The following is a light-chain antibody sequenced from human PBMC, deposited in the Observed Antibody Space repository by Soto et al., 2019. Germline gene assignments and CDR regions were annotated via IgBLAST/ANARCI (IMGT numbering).Light chain of an antibody. CDR1: QSINNW. Sequence: DIQMTQSPSTLSASVVDRFTITCRASQSINNWLAWYQQKSGKAPKLLIYKASTLESGVPSRFSGSGSGTEFTLTITSLQPEDFATYYCQKLFDSPINFGQGTRLEIK. V-gene: IGKV1-5*03. J-gene: IGKJ5*01. CDR3: QKLFDSPIN. CDR2: KAS.